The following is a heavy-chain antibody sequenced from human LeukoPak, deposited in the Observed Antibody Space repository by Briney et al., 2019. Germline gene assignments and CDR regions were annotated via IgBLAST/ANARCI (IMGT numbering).Heavy chain of an antibody. Sequence: SETLSLTCAVYGGSFSGYYWSWIRQPPGKGLEWIGEINHSGSTNYNPSLKSRVTISVDTSKNQFSLKLSSVTAADTAVYYCARVKRLRYFDWLETGPRYFDYWGQGTLVTVSS. CDR2: INHSGST. CDR3: ARVKRLRYFDWLETGPRYFDY. D-gene: IGHD3-9*01. V-gene: IGHV4-34*01. J-gene: IGHJ4*02. CDR1: GGSFSGYY.